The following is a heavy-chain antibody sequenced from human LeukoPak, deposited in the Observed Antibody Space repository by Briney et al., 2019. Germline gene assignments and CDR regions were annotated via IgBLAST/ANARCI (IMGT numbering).Heavy chain of an antibody. D-gene: IGHD2-15*01. CDR1: GYTFTGYY. CDR2: INPNSDGT. J-gene: IGHJ4*02. Sequence: GASVKVSCKASGYTFTGYYMHWVRQAPGQELEWMGWINPNSDGTNYAQKFQGWVTMTRDTSISTAYMELSRLRSDDTAVYYCARGGSSVAFDYWGQGTLVTVSS. CDR3: ARGGSSVAFDY. V-gene: IGHV1-2*04.